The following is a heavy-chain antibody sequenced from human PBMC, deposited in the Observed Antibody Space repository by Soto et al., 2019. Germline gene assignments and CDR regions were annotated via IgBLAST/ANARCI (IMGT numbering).Heavy chain of an antibody. Sequence: SETLSLTCTVSGGSISSGDYYWSWIRQPPGKGLGWIGSIYYSGSTYYNPSLKSRVTISVDTSKKQFSLKLSSVTAADTAVYYCARNAIAIATYYIDYWGQGTLVTVS. J-gene: IGHJ4*02. CDR3: ARNAIAIATYYIDY. CDR1: GGSISSGDYY. D-gene: IGHD6-13*01. CDR2: IYYSGST. V-gene: IGHV4-30-4*02.